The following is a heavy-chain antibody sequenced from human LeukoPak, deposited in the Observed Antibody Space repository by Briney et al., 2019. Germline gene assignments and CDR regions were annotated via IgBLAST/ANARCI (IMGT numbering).Heavy chain of an antibody. D-gene: IGHD4/OR15-4a*01. J-gene: IGHJ4*02. CDR3: AKAPPVITTYFES. Sequence: PGGSLRLSGAASGFTFSTYAMHWVRQAPGKGLEWVAFIRYDGSNKYYADSVKGRFTISRDNSKNTLYLQMNSLRAEDTAVYYCAKAPPVITTYFESSGQGTLVTVSS. V-gene: IGHV3-30*02. CDR2: IRYDGSNK. CDR1: GFTFSTYA.